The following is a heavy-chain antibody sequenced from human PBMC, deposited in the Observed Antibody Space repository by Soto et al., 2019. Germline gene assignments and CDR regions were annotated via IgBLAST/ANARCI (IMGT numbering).Heavy chain of an antibody. D-gene: IGHD2-2*01. J-gene: IGHJ6*03. CDR3: AKDIVVVPAAPTGYMDV. Sequence: GGSLRLSCAASGFTFDDYAMHWVRQAPGKGLEWVSGISWNSGSIGYADSVKGRFTISRDNAKNSLYLQMNSLRAEDTALYYCAKDIVVVPAAPTGYMDVWGKGTTVTVSS. V-gene: IGHV3-9*01. CDR1: GFTFDDYA. CDR2: ISWNSGSI.